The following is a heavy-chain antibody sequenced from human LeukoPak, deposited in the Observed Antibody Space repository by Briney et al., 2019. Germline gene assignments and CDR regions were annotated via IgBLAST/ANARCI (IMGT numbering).Heavy chain of an antibody. D-gene: IGHD1-1*01. V-gene: IGHV3-66*01. CDR2: IYSGGST. CDR1: GFTVSSNY. J-gene: IGHJ4*02. Sequence: PGGSLRLSCAASGFTVSSNYMSWVRQAPGKGLEWVSVIYSGGSTYYADSVKGRFTITRDNSKNTLYLQMNSLGAEDTAGYYCASAGPVGQLFDYWGQGTLVTVSS. CDR3: ASAGPVGQLFDY.